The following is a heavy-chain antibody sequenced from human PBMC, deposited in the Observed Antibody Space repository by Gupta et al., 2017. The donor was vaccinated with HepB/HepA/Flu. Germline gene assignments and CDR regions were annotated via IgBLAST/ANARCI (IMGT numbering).Heavy chain of an antibody. V-gene: IGHV3-15*01. D-gene: IGHD3-10*01. CDR1: GFTFTNTW. CDR3: SRSSALDY. J-gene: IGHJ4*02. CDR2: IKTAADGGTS. Sequence: EVQLVESGGGFVKPGGSLRLSCAASGFTFTNTWRNWVRQTPGKGLEWVGLIKTAADGGTSEYGSPVKGRFTISRDDSRNMVYLQMNSLETEDTAVYYCSRSSALDYWGQGTLVTVSS.